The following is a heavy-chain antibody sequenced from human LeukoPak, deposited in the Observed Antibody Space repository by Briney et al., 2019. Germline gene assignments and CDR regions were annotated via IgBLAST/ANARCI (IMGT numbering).Heavy chain of an antibody. Sequence: GGSLRPSCATSEFTFSNYWMSWVRRAPGKGLEWVANIKQDGSDKYYVDSVKGRFTISRDNAKNSLYLQMNTLRAEDTAVYYCARGEGLGTTNGGYYFAYWGQGSLVIVSS. CDR1: EFTFSNYW. J-gene: IGHJ4*02. D-gene: IGHD1-26*01. CDR3: ARGEGLGTTNGGYYFAY. CDR2: IKQDGSDK. V-gene: IGHV3-7*01.